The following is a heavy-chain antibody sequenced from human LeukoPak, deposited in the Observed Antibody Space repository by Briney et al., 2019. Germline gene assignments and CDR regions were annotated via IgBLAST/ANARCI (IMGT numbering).Heavy chain of an antibody. CDR3: TTDYYGSGSYYSFRDY. CDR2: IKSKTDGGTT. Sequence: GGSLRLSCAASGFTFSNAWMSWVRQAPGKGLEWVCRIKSKTDGGTTDYAAPVKGRFTISRDDSKNTLYLQMNSLKTEDTAVYYCTTDYYGSGSYYSFRDYWGQGTLVTVSS. V-gene: IGHV3-15*01. J-gene: IGHJ4*02. CDR1: GFTFSNAW. D-gene: IGHD3-10*01.